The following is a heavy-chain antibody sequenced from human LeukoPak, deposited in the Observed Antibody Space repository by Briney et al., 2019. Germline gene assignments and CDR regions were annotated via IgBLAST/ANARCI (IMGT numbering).Heavy chain of an antibody. CDR3: ARGTGITMILGFDY. Sequence: PGGSLRLSCAASGFTFSSYEMNWVRQAPGKGLEWVSYISSSGSTIYYANSVKGRFTISRDNAKNSLYLQMNSLRAEDTAVYYCARGTGITMILGFDYWGQGTLVTVSS. D-gene: IGHD3-10*01. V-gene: IGHV3-48*03. CDR1: GFTFSSYE. CDR2: ISSSGSTI. J-gene: IGHJ4*02.